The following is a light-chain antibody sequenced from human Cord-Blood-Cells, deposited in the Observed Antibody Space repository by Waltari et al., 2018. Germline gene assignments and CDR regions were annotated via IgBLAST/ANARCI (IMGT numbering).Light chain of an antibody. Sequence: SSELTQDPAVSVALGQTVRITCQGDSLRSYYASWYQQKPGQAPVLVIYGKNNWPSGIPDRFSVSSSGNTASLTITGAQAEDEADYYCNSRDSSGNHWVFGGGTKLTVL. V-gene: IGLV3-19*01. CDR1: SLRSYY. CDR2: GKN. J-gene: IGLJ3*02. CDR3: NSRDSSGNHWV.